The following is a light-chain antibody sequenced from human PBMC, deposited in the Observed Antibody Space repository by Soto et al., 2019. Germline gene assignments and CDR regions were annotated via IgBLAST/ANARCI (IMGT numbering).Light chain of an antibody. J-gene: IGKJ5*01. CDR1: QSVSSY. CDR2: DAS. Sequence: EIVLTQSPATLSLSPGERATLSCRASQSVSSYLAWYQQKPGQAPRLLIYDASNRATGIPARFSGSGSGTDFTLTIRSLEPADFAVYYCQQRSNWPSITFGQGTRLEIK. CDR3: QQRSNWPSIT. V-gene: IGKV3-11*01.